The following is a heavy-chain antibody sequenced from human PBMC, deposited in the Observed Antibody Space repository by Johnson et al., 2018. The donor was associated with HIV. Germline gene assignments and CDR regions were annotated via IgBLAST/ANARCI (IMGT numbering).Heavy chain of an antibody. Sequence: MQLVESGGGLIQPGESLRLSCAASGFTVSTYHMSWVRQAPGKGLEWVSVIYDGGRTYYGDSVKGRFTISGDTSKNTLHLEMNSLRAEDTAMYYCARGTIIMVRGVIGFDIWGQGTMVTVSS. J-gene: IGHJ3*02. V-gene: IGHV3-53*01. CDR3: ARGTIIMVRGVIGFDI. D-gene: IGHD3-10*01. CDR2: IYDGGRT. CDR1: GFTVSTYH.